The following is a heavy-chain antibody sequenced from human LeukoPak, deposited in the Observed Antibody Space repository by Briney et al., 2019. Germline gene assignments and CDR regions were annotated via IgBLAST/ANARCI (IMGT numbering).Heavy chain of an antibody. J-gene: IGHJ4*02. CDR3: ARDEDIVVVPAARIGY. D-gene: IGHD2-2*01. V-gene: IGHV1-2*02. Sequence: GASVKVSCKASGSTFTGYYLHWVRQAPGQGLEWMGWINPNSGGTNYAQKFQGRVTMTRDTSISTAYMELSRLRSDDTAVYYCARDEDIVVVPAARIGYWGQGTLVTVSS. CDR1: GSTFTGYY. CDR2: INPNSGGT.